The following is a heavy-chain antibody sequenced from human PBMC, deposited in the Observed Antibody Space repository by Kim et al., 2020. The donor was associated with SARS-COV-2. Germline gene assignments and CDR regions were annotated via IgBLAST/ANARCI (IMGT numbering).Heavy chain of an antibody. D-gene: IGHD3-10*01. CDR3: ATFGSSYGSGTYFDY. J-gene: IGHJ4*02. CDR2: VYYSGVT. CDR1: GGSISTYY. Sequence: SETLSLTCNVSGGSISTYYWNWIRQPPGKGLEWIGFVYYSGVTKYNPSLKNRLTISRDTSKNHSSLSLTSVTAADTAVYYCATFGSSYGSGTYFDYWGQG. V-gene: IGHV4-59*12.